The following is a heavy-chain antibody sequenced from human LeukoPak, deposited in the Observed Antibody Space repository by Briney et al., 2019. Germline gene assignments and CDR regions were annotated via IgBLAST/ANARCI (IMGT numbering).Heavy chain of an antibody. CDR2: LKEDGGEE. Sequence: GGSLRLSCRASGFTFSSHWMTWVRQAPGKGLEWVANLKEDGGEENFVDSVKGRFTISRDNAKDSLYLQLNSLRAEDTALYYCARDKQVGATTGSWFDPWGQGTLVTVSS. V-gene: IGHV3-7*01. CDR3: ARDKQVGATTGSWFDP. D-gene: IGHD1-26*01. CDR1: GFTFSSHW. J-gene: IGHJ5*02.